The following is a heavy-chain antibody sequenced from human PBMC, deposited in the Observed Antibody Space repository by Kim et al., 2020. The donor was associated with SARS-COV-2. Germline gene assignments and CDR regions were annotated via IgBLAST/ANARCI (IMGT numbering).Heavy chain of an antibody. CDR3: ARGQPLDY. J-gene: IGHJ4*02. Sequence: TLSLTCSVSGGSIRSGGKFWTWIRQHPAKGLEWIGYISYSGNSHYSPSLSSRVSISLQTSENPFSLELTSVTAADTAVYYCARGQPLDYWGQGILVTVSS. V-gene: IGHV4-31*03. CDR1: GGSIRSGGKF. CDR2: ISYSGNS. D-gene: IGHD2-2*01.